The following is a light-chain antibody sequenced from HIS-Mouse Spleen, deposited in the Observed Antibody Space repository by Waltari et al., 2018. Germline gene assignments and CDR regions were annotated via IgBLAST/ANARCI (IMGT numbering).Light chain of an antibody. Sequence: EIVLTQSPATLSLSPRERATLSCRASQSVSSYLAWYQQKPGQAPRLLIYDASNRATGIPARFSGSGSGTDFTLTISSLEPEDFAVYYCQQRSNWRFTFGPGNKVDIK. J-gene: IGKJ3*01. CDR3: QQRSNWRFT. CDR2: DAS. CDR1: QSVSSY. V-gene: IGKV3-11*01.